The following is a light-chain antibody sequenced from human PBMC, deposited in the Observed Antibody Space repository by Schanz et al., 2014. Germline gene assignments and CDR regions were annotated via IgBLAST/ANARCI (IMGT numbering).Light chain of an antibody. V-gene: IGLV2-8*01. Sequence: QSALTQPPSASGSPGQSVTISCTGTSSDIGNYDYVSWYQQHPGKAPKLMIYEVTKRPSGVPDRFSGSKSGNTASLTVSGLQADDEADYYCSSYAYNNTLDVLFGGGTKLTVL. CDR2: EVT. CDR3: SSYAYNNTLDVL. CDR1: SSDIGNYDY. J-gene: IGLJ2*01.